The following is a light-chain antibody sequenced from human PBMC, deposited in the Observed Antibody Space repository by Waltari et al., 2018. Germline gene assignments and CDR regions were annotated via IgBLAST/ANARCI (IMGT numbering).Light chain of an antibody. CDR3: QHRSNWPRT. V-gene: IGKV3-11*01. J-gene: IGKJ1*01. Sequence: EIVLTQSPATLSLSPGDRATLSCRASQSVSSYLAWYQQKPGQAPRLLIYDASNRATGIPARFSGSGSGTDFTLTISSLEPEDFAVYFCQHRSNWPRTFGQGTEVEIK. CDR2: DAS. CDR1: QSVSSY.